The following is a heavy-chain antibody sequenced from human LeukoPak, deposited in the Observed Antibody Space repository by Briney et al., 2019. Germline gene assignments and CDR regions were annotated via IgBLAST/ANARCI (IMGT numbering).Heavy chain of an antibody. D-gene: IGHD2-15*01. CDR2: ISYDGSNK. CDR1: GFTFSSYA. Sequence: GGSLRLSCAASGFTFSSYAMHWVRQAPGKGLEWVAVISYDGSNKYYADSVKGRFTISRDNSKNTLYLQMNSLRAEDTAVYYCARDRLEVVVAATDWFDPWGQGTLVTVSS. CDR3: ARDRLEVVVAATDWFDP. V-gene: IGHV3-30-3*01. J-gene: IGHJ5*02.